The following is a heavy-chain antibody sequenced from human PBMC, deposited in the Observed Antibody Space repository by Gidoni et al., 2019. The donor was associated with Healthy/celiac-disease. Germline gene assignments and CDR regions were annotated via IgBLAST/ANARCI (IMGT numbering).Heavy chain of an antibody. D-gene: IGHD2-2*01. CDR1: GGSLTSYS. CDR2: IYTRGST. J-gene: IGHJ6*03. CDR3: ARERRGCSSTSCYSYYYYYMDV. V-gene: IGHV4-4*07. Sequence: QLQLQASGPGLVKPSETLSLPCTVSGGSLTSYSWSWIRQPAGKGLEWIGRIYTRGSTNYNPSLKSRANMSVDTSKNQFALKLSSVTAADTAVYYCARERRGCSSTSCYSYYYYYMDVWGKGTTGTVSS.